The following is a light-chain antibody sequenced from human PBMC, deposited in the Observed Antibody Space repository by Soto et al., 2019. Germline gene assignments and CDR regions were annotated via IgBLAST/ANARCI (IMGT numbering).Light chain of an antibody. J-gene: IGKJ2*01. CDR2: AAS. Sequence: DIQMTQSPSSLSASVGDRVTITCRASQSISSYLNWYQQKPWKAPKLLIYAASSLQSGVPSRFRGSGSGTDFTLTISSLQPEDFATYYCQQSYSTIYTFGQVTKLESK. CDR3: QQSYSTIYT. CDR1: QSISSY. V-gene: IGKV1-39*01.